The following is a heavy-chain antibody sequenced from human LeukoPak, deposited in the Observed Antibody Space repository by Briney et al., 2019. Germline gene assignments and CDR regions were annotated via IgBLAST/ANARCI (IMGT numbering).Heavy chain of an antibody. CDR1: GFTFSSYA. CDR2: ISGSGGST. CDR3: AKDRNYYYDSSVVDY. J-gene: IGHJ4*02. D-gene: IGHD3-22*01. Sequence: PGGSLRLSCAASGFTFSSYAMSWVRQAPGKGLGWVSAISGSGGSTYYADSVKGRFTISRDNSRNTLYLQMNSLRAEDTAVYYCAKDRNYYYDSSVVDYWGQGTLVTVSS. V-gene: IGHV3-23*01.